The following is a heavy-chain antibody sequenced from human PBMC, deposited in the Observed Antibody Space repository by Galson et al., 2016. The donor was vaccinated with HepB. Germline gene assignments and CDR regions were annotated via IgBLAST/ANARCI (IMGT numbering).Heavy chain of an antibody. CDR3: ARDVTPGRGVIIGNDAFDI. J-gene: IGHJ3*02. V-gene: IGHV1-69*06. CDR1: EGTFSNYV. Sequence: SVKVSCKASEGTFSNYVFGWVRQAPGQGLEWMGGILPMTGTTNYAQKFQDRVTITADRSTTIVYMQLSGLTSGDTAIYYCARDVTPGRGVIIGNDAFDIWGQGTMVTVSS. CDR2: ILPMTGTT. D-gene: IGHD3-10*01.